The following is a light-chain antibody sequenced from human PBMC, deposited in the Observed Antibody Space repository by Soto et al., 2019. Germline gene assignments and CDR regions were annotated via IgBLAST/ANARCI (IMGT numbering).Light chain of an antibody. CDR2: SQS. V-gene: IGKV1-12*01. CDR3: QQGASFPRT. J-gene: IGKJ4*01. CDR1: QAVSTW. Sequence: DIQMTQSPSSVSASVGDTVTITCRASQAVSTWLAWYQQKPGGAPKLLIYSQSTLQSGVPSRFSGSGSGTDFTLTIRSLQPEDFATYYCQQGASFPRTFGGGTKVEIK.